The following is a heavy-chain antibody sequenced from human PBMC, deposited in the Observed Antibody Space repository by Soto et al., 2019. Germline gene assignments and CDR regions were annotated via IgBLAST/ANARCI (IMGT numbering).Heavy chain of an antibody. Sequence: QVQLVQSGAEVKKPGVSVKVSCKASGYTFTNSTMHWVRQAPGQRLEWMGWINVGNGKTKYSQKFQGRVTITRDTSASKAYMELSSLGSEDTAVYFCARGILAAAVNDYWGQGTLVTVSS. CDR1: GYTFTNST. D-gene: IGHD6-13*01. V-gene: IGHV1-3*01. J-gene: IGHJ4*02. CDR3: ARGILAAAVNDY. CDR2: INVGNGKT.